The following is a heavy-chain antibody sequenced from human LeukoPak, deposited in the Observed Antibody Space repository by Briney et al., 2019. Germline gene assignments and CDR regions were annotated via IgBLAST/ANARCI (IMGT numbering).Heavy chain of an antibody. CDR1: GGSISSSNW. Sequence: KSSETLSLTCAVSGGSISSSNWWSWVRQPPGKGLEWIGEIYHSGSTNYNPSLKSRVTISVDKSKNQFSLKLSSVTAADTAVYYCASLTTRPYYYDSSGYPHYYGMDVWGQGTTVTVSS. D-gene: IGHD3-22*01. CDR3: ASLTTRPYYYDSSGYPHYYGMDV. J-gene: IGHJ6*02. V-gene: IGHV4-4*02. CDR2: IYHSGST.